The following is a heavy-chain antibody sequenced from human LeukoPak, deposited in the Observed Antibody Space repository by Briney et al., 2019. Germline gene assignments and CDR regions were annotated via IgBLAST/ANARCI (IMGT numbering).Heavy chain of an antibody. V-gene: IGHV3-21*01. CDR2: ISSSSSYI. Sequence: PGGSLRLSCAASGFTFSSYSMNWVRQAPGKGLEWVSSISSSSSYIYYADSVKGRFTISRDNAKNSLYLQMNSLRAEDTAVYYCARDRADIVVVVAATPPEAFDIWGQGTMVTVSS. CDR3: ARDRADIVVVVAATPPEAFDI. J-gene: IGHJ3*02. D-gene: IGHD2-15*01. CDR1: GFTFSSYS.